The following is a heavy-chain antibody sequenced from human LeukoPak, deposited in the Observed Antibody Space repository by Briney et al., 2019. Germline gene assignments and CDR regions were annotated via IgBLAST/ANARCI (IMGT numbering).Heavy chain of an antibody. CDR1: GYSFTNYW. D-gene: IGHD2-2*01. CDR3: TIGGDSSTSCYRCFNY. Sequence: GESLKISCEGSGYSFTNYWIGWVRQMPGKGLEWMGIIYPDDSDTRYSPSFQGQVTISADKSIGTAYLQWSSLKASDTAMYYCTIGGDSSTSCYRCFNYWGQGTLVTVSS. V-gene: IGHV5-51*01. CDR2: IYPDDSDT. J-gene: IGHJ4*02.